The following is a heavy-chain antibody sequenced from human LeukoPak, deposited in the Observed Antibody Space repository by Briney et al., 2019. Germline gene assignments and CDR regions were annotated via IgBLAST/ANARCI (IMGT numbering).Heavy chain of an antibody. CDR3: ARYYYDSSGYYLQAFDI. CDR2: IYTSGST. CDR1: GVSISSYY. Sequence: SETLSLTCTVSGVSISSYYWSWIRQPAGKGLEWIGRIYTSGSTNYNPSLKSRVTISVDTSKNQFSLKLSSVTAADTAVYYCARYYYDSSGYYLQAFDIWGQGTMVTVSS. D-gene: IGHD3-22*01. V-gene: IGHV4-4*07. J-gene: IGHJ3*02.